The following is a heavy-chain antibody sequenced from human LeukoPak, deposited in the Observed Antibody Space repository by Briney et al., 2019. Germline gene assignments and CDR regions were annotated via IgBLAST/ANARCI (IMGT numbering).Heavy chain of an antibody. CDR3: ARQGRYCSGGSCYSWPPYYYYMDV. D-gene: IGHD2-15*01. CDR2: INHSGST. CDR1: GGSFSGYY. J-gene: IGHJ6*03. Sequence: SETLSLTCAVYGGSFSGYYWSWIRQPPGKGLEWIGEINHSGSTNYNPSLKSRVTISVDTSKNQFSLKLSSVTAADMAVYYCARQGRYCSGGSCYSWPPYYYYMDVWGKGTTVTVSS. V-gene: IGHV4-34*01.